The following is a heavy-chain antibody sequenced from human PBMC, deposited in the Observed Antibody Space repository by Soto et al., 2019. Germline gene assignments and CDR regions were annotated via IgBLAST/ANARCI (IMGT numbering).Heavy chain of an antibody. D-gene: IGHD6-13*01. CDR2: INHSGST. Sequence: NPXETLSLTCAVDGWSFSGYYWSWIRQPPGKGLDWIGEINHSGSTNYNPSLKSRVTISVDTSKNQFSLKLSSVTAADTAVYYCARDRRIAAAAPGRYYYYYGMDVWGQGTTVTVSS. J-gene: IGHJ6*02. CDR1: GWSFSGYY. CDR3: ARDRRIAAAAPGRYYYYYGMDV. V-gene: IGHV4-34*01.